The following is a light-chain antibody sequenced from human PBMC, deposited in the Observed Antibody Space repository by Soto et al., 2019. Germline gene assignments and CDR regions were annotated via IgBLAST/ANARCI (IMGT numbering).Light chain of an antibody. J-gene: IGKJ5*01. CDR2: DAS. CDR1: QSVSSY. CDR3: QQANSFPIT. V-gene: IGKV3-11*01. Sequence: EIVMTQSPATLSVSPGERATLSCRASQSVSSYLAWYQQKPGQAPRLLIYDASNRATGIPARFSASGSGTDFTLTISSLQPEDFATYYCQQANSFPITFGQGTRLEI.